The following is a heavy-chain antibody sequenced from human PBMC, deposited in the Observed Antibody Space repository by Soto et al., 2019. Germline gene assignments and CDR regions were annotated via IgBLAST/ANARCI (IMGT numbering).Heavy chain of an antibody. CDR2: IWYDGSNK. CDR1: GFTFSSYG. V-gene: IGHV3-33*01. J-gene: IGHJ4*02. Sequence: QVQLVESGGGVVQPGRSLRLSCAASGFTFSSYGMHWVRQAPGKGLEWVAVIWYDGSNKYYADSVKGRFTISRDNCKNTLNQQMNSLRAEDTAVYYCAGDHDDFWGGPWYFDYWGQGTLVTVSS. D-gene: IGHD3-3*01. CDR3: AGDHDDFWGGPWYFDY.